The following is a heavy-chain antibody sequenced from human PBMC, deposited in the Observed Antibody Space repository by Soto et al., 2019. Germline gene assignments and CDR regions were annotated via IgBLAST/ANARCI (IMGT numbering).Heavy chain of an antibody. V-gene: IGHV1-69*13. D-gene: IGHD5-18*01. CDR1: GGTLSSYA. J-gene: IGHJ3*02. Sequence: ASVKGSCKASGGTLSSYAISWVRQAPGQGLEWMGGIIPIFGTANYAQKFQGRVTITADESTSTAYMELSSLRSEDTAVYYCARVPDTAMVTVMGIHDAFDIWGQGTMVTVSS. CDR3: ARVPDTAMVTVMGIHDAFDI. CDR2: IIPIFGTA.